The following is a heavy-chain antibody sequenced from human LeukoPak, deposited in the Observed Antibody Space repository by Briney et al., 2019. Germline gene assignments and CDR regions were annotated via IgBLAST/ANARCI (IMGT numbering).Heavy chain of an antibody. CDR3: ARDGSGSYSTNFDY. V-gene: IGHV4-59*01. D-gene: IGHD3-10*01. J-gene: IGHJ4*02. Sequence: TSETLSLTCTVSGGSISSYYWSWIRQPPGKGLEWIGYIYYSGSTNYNPSLKSRVTISVDTSKNQFSLKLSSVTAADAAVYYCARDGSGSYSTNFDYWGQGTLVTVSS. CDR1: GGSISSYY. CDR2: IYYSGST.